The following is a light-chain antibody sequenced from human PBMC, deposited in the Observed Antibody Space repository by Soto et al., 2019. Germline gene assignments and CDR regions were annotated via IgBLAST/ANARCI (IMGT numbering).Light chain of an antibody. CDR1: QSISSY. J-gene: IGKJ1*01. V-gene: IGKV1-39*01. CDR3: QQAYSTPAGA. Sequence: DIQMTQSPSSLSASVGDRVTITCRASQSISSYLHWYQQKPGQAPRLLISAASTLRSGVPSRFGGSGSGTDFTLTIGSLQPEDFATYYCQQAYSTPAGAFGQGTKVEI. CDR2: AAS.